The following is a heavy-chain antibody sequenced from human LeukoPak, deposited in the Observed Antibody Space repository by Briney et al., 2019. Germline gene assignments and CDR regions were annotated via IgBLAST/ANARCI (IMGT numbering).Heavy chain of an antibody. J-gene: IGHJ6*03. CDR2: IIPIFGTA. D-gene: IGHD2-2*02. Sequence: SVRVSCKASGGTFSSYAISWVRQAPGQGLEWMGGIIPIFGTANYAQKFQGRVTITADESTSTAYMELSSLRSEDTAVYYCASTGYCSSTSCYTQYYYYYMDVWGKGTTVTVSS. CDR3: ASTGYCSSTSCYTQYYYYYMDV. V-gene: IGHV1-69*13. CDR1: GGTFSSYA.